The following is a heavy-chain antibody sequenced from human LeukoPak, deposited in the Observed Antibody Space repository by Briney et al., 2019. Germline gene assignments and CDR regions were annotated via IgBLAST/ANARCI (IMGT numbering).Heavy chain of an antibody. CDR1: GYTCINYG. CDR2: MSPNTGYT. CDR3: ARGRTSLYDQ. D-gene: IGHD3-10*01. V-gene: IGHV1-18*01. J-gene: IGHJ4*02. Sequence: ASVKVSCKASGYTCINYGSCWERQAPRQGLEWMGWMSPNTGYTTCAQKFQDSIIIATVTLTTTAYLELMNLRSDDTALYYCARGRTSLYDQWGQGTLDTVSS.